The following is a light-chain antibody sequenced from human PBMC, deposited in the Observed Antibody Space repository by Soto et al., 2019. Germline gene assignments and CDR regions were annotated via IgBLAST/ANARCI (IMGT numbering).Light chain of an antibody. V-gene: IGLV2-14*03. CDR3: SSYTSSSSLGV. CDR1: SSDVGGYNY. J-gene: IGLJ1*01. CDR2: EVS. Sequence: QSVLTQPASVSGSPGQWITISCTGTSSDVGGYNYVSWYQQPPGKAPKLMIYEVSNRPSGVSNRFSGSKSGNTASLTISGLQAEDEADYYCSSYTSSSSLGVFGTGTKVTAL.